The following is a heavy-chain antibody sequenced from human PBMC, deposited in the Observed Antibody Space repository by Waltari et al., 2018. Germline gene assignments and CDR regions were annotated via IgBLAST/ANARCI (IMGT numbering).Heavy chain of an antibody. D-gene: IGHD3-10*01. CDR1: GGTFRSYD. CDR3: AAGSGSYMIEYYYMDV. V-gene: IGHV1-69*12. J-gene: IGHJ6*03. CDR2: IIPIFGTA. Sequence: QVQLVQSGAEVKKPGSSVKVPCTDSGGTFRSYDISWVRQAPGQGLEWMGGIIPIFGTANYAQKFQGRVTITADESTSTAYMELSSLRSEDTAVYYCAAGSGSYMIEYYYMDVWGKGTTVTISS.